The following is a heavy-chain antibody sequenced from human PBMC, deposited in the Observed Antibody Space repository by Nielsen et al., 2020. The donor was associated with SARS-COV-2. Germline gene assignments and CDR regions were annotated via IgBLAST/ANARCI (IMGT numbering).Heavy chain of an antibody. J-gene: IGHJ4*02. D-gene: IGHD6-6*01. Sequence: GESLKISCAASGFTFRNAWMGWVRQAPGKGLEWVGRIKPVSDGGTTDCAAPVKGRFTISRDDSRNTVYLQMNSLRTEDTAMYYCTTDRAIGPRPLFDYWGQGTLVTFSS. V-gene: IGHV3-15*05. CDR1: GFTFRNAW. CDR2: IKPVSDGGTT. CDR3: TTDRAIGPRPLFDY.